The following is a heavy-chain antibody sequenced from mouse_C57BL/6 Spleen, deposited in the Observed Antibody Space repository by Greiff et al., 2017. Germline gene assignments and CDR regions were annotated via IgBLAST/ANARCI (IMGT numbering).Heavy chain of an antibody. CDR2: ISSGGSYT. J-gene: IGHJ2*01. Sequence: EVKLVESGGDLVKPGGSLKLSCAASGFTFSSYGMSWVRQTPDKRLEWVATISSGGSYTYYPGSVKGRFTISRDNAKNTLYLQTSRLKSEDTAMYYCAREGIRYYFGGWGKGTTLTV. CDR1: GFTFSSYG. CDR3: AREGIRYYFGG. V-gene: IGHV5-6*01.